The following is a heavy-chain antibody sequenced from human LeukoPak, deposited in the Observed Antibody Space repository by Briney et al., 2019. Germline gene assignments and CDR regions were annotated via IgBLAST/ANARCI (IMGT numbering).Heavy chain of an antibody. D-gene: IGHD2-21*02. CDR3: ARWTSCGGDCHILDY. J-gene: IGHJ4*02. V-gene: IGHV4-30-2*02. Sequence: SETLSLTCAVSGGSINTGGYSWSWIRQPPGKGLEWIGYIYPSGSTDYSPSLKSRITMSIDRSKNEFSLRLSSVTAADAAVYYCARWTSCGGDCHILDYWGQGILVTVSS. CDR2: IYPSGST. CDR1: GGSINTGGYS.